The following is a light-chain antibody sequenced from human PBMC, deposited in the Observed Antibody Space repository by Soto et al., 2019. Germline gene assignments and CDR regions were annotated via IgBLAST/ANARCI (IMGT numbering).Light chain of an antibody. J-gene: IGKJ5*01. CDR1: QSVSSSY. CDR3: QHYGGSPLVT. Sequence: EIVLTQSPGTLSLSPGERATLSCRASQSVSSSYLAWYKQKPGQAPRILIYGTSSRTTGIPDRFSGSGSGRRFTLNKSRLELKDFIVYFSQHYGGSPLVTFGQWTRLE. V-gene: IGKV3-20*01. CDR2: GTS.